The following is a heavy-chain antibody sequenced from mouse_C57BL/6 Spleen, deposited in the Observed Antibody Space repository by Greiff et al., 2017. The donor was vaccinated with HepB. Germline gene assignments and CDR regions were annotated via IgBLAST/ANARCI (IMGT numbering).Heavy chain of an antibody. CDR3: ARLYIYYYGSSNY. CDR1: GYAFTNYL. J-gene: IGHJ2*01. CDR2: INPGSGGT. V-gene: IGHV1-54*01. Sequence: QVQLQQSGAELVRPGTSVKVSCKASGYAFTNYLIEWVKQRPGQGLEWIGVINPGSGGTNYNEKFKGKATLTADKSSSTAYMQLSSLTSEDSAVYFCARLYIYYYGSSNYWGQGTTLTVSS. D-gene: IGHD1-1*01.